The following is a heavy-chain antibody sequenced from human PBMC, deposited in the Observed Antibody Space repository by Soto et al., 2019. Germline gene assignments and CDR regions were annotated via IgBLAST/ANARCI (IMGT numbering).Heavy chain of an antibody. J-gene: IGHJ4*02. D-gene: IGHD3-3*01. CDR2: INHSGST. Sequence: QVQLQQWGAGLLKPSETLSLTCAVYGGSFSGYYWSWIRQPPGKGLEWIGEINHSGSTNYNPSLQSRVTISVDTSKNQFSLKLSSVTAADTAVYYCARPSTYYDFWSGYYGNYFDYWGQGTLVTVSS. V-gene: IGHV4-34*01. CDR3: ARPSTYYDFWSGYYGNYFDY. CDR1: GGSFSGYY.